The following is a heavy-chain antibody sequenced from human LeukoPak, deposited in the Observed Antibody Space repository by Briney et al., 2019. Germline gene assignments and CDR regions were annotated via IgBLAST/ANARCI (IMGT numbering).Heavy chain of an antibody. J-gene: IGHJ6*04. D-gene: IGHD2-2*01. CDR1: GYTFTGYY. V-gene: IGHV1-8*02. CDR2: MNPNSGNT. Sequence: ASVKVSCKASGYTFTGYYMHWVRQATGQGLEWMGWMNPNSGNTGYAQKFQGRVTMTRNTSISTAYMELSSLRSEDTAVYYCTKGARAHYADVWGKGTTVTVSS. CDR3: TKGARAHYADV.